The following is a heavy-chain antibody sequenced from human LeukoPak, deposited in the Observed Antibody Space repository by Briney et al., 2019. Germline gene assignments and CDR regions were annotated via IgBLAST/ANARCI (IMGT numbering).Heavy chain of an antibody. D-gene: IGHD5-24*01. CDR1: GYTFTGYY. Sequence: ASVKVSCKASGYTFTGYYMHWVRQAPGQGLEWMGWINPNSGGTDYAQKFQGWVTMTRDTSISTAYMELSRLRSDDTAVYYCARDVGDGYNSPFDYWGQGTLVTVSS. CDR3: ARDVGDGYNSPFDY. J-gene: IGHJ4*02. CDR2: INPNSGGT. V-gene: IGHV1-2*04.